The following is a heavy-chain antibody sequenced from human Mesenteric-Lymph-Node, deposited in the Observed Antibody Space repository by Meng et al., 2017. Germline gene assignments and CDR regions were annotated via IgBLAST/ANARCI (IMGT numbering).Heavy chain of an antibody. CDR3: VRGSIDWYLDY. CDR2: TLSDGNTN. CDR1: GFTFSNHR. Sequence: LVESVGAFVPPVWSWVFSYAVSGFTFSNHRLDWVRQAPCKVLEWVAVTLSDGNTNYYADSVKGRFTISRYYSKNMLFLHMNSLRAEDTAVYYCVRGSIDWYLDYWGQGTLVTVSS. V-gene: IGHV3-30*13. D-gene: IGHD3-9*01. J-gene: IGHJ4*02.